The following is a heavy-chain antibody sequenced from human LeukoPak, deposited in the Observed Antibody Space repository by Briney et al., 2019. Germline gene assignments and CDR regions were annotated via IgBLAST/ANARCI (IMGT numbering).Heavy chain of an antibody. J-gene: IGHJ4*02. CDR2: ISYSGIA. V-gene: IGHV4-31*03. CDR1: GCTISSCGYY. D-gene: IGHD2/OR15-2a*01. Sequence: TLTLTCTVSGCTISSCGYYWSWNRPHPGKGLVWSGCISYSGIAYYTPSLQSRVIVSVDTSRNQFSLDLSSVTAADTALYYCARELYDYYFDFWGQGTLVTVSS. CDR3: ARELYDYYFDF.